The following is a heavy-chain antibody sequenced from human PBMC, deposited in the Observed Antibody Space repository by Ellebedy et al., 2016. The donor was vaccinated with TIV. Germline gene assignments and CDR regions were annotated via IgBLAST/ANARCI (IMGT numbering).Heavy chain of an antibody. Sequence: GESLKISCAASGFIFSSFAMSWVRQAPGKGLEGVANIKQDGSEKYYVDSVKGRFTISRDKAKNSVYLQLSSLGAEDTAVYYCARDVWGGGWAWGQGTPVTVSS. D-gene: IGHD6-19*01. J-gene: IGHJ5*02. CDR1: GFIFSSFA. CDR3: ARDVWGGGWA. CDR2: IKQDGSEK. V-gene: IGHV3-7*01.